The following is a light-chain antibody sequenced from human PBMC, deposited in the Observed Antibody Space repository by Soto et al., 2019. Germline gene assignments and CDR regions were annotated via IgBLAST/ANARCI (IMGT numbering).Light chain of an antibody. CDR1: QSVSWY. CDR2: DAS. V-gene: IGKV1-5*01. J-gene: IGKJ1*01. CDR3: QQYNSDSTWT. Sequence: DIQMTQSPSTLSASVGDRVTISCRASQSVSWYLAWYQQKPGKAPKILIFDASRLGSGVPSRFSGSGSGTEFTLTISSLQPDDFATYYCQQYNSDSTWTFGQGTKVEI.